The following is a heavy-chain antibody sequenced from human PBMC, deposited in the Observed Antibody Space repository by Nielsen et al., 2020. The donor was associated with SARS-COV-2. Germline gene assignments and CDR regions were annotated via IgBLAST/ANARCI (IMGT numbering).Heavy chain of an antibody. CDR3: AKNRRDYGDYGDFDY. V-gene: IGHV3-23*01. CDR2: ISYSGETT. D-gene: IGHD4-17*01. J-gene: IGHJ4*02. CDR1: RNYA. Sequence: GESLKISCAASRNYAMSWVRQAPGKGLEWVSAISYSGETTYYADSVNGRFTVSRDNSKNTLYLQMNSLRVEDTAVYYCAKNRRDYGDYGDFDYWGQGILVTVAS.